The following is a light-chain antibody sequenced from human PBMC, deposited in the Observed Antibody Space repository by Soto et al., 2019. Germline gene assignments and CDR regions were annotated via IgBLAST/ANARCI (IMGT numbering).Light chain of an antibody. CDR3: GTWDSSLTVV. CDR2: DNN. CDR1: SSNIGNNY. Sequence: QAVVTQPPSVSAAPGQTVTISCSGSSSNIGNNYVSWYQQLPGTAPKLLIYDNNKRPSGIPDRFSGSKSGTSATLGITGLQTGDEADYYCGTWDSSLTVVFGGGTQLTVL. J-gene: IGLJ2*01. V-gene: IGLV1-51*01.